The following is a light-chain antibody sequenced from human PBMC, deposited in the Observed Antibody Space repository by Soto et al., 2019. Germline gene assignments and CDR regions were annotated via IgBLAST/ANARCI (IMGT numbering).Light chain of an antibody. V-gene: IGKV1-27*01. J-gene: IGKJ3*01. Sequence: DIPMTQSPTSLSASVGERVTITCRASQGIRNFVAWYQQKPGKAPKLLIYAASTLQSGVPSRFSGSGSGTDFTLTINSLQPEDVATYSCQKYSSVPVFGPGTKVEI. CDR1: QGIRNF. CDR3: QKYSSVPV. CDR2: AAS.